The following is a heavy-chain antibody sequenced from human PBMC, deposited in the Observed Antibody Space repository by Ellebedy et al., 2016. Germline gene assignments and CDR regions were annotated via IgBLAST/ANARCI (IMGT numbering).Heavy chain of an antibody. CDR3: ARDRHYMVRGLPGFDY. CDR1: GFTFSDYY. J-gene: IGHJ4*02. Sequence: GESLKISCAASGFTFSDYYMSWIRQAPGKGLEWVAVIWYDGSNKYYADSVKGRFTISRDNSKNTLYLQMNSLRAEDTAVYYCARDRHYMVRGLPGFDYWGQGTLVTVSS. V-gene: IGHV3-33*08. D-gene: IGHD3-10*01. CDR2: IWYDGSNK.